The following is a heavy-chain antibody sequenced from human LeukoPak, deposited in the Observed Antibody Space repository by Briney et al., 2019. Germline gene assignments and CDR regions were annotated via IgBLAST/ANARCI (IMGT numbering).Heavy chain of an antibody. Sequence: ASVKVSCKASGYTFTGYYMHWVRQAPGQGLEWMGWINPNSGGINFAQKFQGRVTMTRDTSISTAYMELSRLRSDDTAVYYCARDPGGLTGDGDYWGQGTLVTVSS. J-gene: IGHJ4*02. V-gene: IGHV1-2*02. CDR1: GYTFTGYY. D-gene: IGHD7-27*01. CDR3: ARDPGGLTGDGDY. CDR2: INPNSGGI.